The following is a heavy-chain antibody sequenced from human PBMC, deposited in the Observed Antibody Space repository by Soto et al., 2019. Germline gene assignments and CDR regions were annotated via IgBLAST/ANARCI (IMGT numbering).Heavy chain of an antibody. CDR1: GFTFSSYA. J-gene: IGHJ4*02. D-gene: IGHD3-3*01. Sequence: GGSLRLSCSASGFTFSSYAMHWVRQAPGKGLEYVSGIRGNGDPPFYADSVKGRFTISRDNSKNTLYLQMTSLSADDTAVYYCVKSRGGNNFDFCEWGQGVLVTV. CDR2: IRGNGDPP. V-gene: IGHV3-64D*06. CDR3: VKSRGGNNFDFCE.